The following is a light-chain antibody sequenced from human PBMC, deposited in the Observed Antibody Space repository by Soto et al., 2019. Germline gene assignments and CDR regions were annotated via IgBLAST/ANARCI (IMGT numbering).Light chain of an antibody. CDR2: ENN. CDR3: GTWDSSLSAGWV. J-gene: IGLJ1*01. CDR1: SSNIGNNY. V-gene: IGLV1-51*02. Sequence: QSVLTQPPSVSAAPGQKGTISCSGSSSNIGNNYVSWYQQLPGTAPKLLIYENNKRPSGIPDRFSGSKSGTSATLGITGLQTGDEADYHCGTWDSSLSAGWVFGTGTKVTVL.